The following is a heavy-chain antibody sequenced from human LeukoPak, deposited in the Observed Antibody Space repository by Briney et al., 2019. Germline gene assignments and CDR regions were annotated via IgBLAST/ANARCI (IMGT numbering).Heavy chain of an antibody. D-gene: IGHD5-12*01. V-gene: IGHV4-4*07. J-gene: IGHJ5*02. Sequence: PSETLSLTCTVSGGSISSYYWSWIRQPAGKGLEWIGRIYTSGSTNYNPSLKSRVTMSVDTSKNRFSLKLSSVTAADTAVYYCARGTGRYSQRANWFDPWGQGTLVTVSS. CDR1: GGSISSYY. CDR2: IYTSGST. CDR3: ARGTGRYSQRANWFDP.